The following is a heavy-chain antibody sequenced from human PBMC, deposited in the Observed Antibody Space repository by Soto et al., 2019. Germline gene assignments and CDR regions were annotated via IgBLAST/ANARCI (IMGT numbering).Heavy chain of an antibody. D-gene: IGHD2-21*02. CDR3: ARGGHVVVVTAALDY. CDR1: GDTFTDYY. J-gene: IGHJ4*02. V-gene: IGHV1-46*01. CDR2: VNPSGGHT. Sequence: ASVKVSCKASGDTFTDYYIHWVRQAPGQGLEWMGAVNPSGGHTTYAQHFLGRVTMTRDTSTSTLYMELTSLTSDDTAIYYCARGGHVVVVTAALDYWGQGTLVTVS.